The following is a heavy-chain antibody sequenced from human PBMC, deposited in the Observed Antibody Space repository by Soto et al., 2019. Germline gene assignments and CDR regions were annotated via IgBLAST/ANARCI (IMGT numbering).Heavy chain of an antibody. CDR3: STLGYGLPNSFDI. CDR2: IRTKTDGGTI. CDR1: GFTFTKAW. D-gene: IGHD5-12*01. V-gene: IGHV3-15*07. J-gene: IGHJ3*02. Sequence: EVQLVESGGGLVKPGGSLRLSCAASGFTFTKAWMNWVRQAPGKGLEWVGHIRTKTDGGTIGYAAPVKGRFTISRDDSKNTLFLQMDSLETEDTAFYYCSTLGYGLPNSFDIWGQGTMVTVSS.